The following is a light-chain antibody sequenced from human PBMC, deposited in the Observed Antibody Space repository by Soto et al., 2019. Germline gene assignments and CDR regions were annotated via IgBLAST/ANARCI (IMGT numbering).Light chain of an antibody. V-gene: IGKV3D-20*02. CDR2: GAS. J-gene: IGKJ4*01. CDR3: KQRSNWPPT. CDR1: QSVSNNY. Sequence: EIVLTQSPGTLSLSPGERATLSCRASQSVSNNYLAWYQQKPGQAPRLLIYGASNRATGIPDRFSGSGSGTDFTLTIRSLEPEDFAVYYCKQRSNWPPTFGGGTKVDIK.